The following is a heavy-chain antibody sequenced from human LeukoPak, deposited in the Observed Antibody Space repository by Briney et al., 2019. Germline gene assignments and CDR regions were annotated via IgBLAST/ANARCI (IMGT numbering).Heavy chain of an antibody. J-gene: IGHJ5*02. V-gene: IGHV4-4*02. CDR3: ARDLLFSARYNYAADWFDP. D-gene: IGHD5-18*01. CDR1: GGSVSSTYW. CDR2: IYHTGST. Sequence: SETLSLTCTVSGGSVSSTYWWNWVRQTPGKGLEWIGEIYHTGSTNCNPSLKSRVTISIDKSKNQLSLILTSVTAADTAVYYCARDLLFSARYNYAADWFDPWGRGTLVTVSS.